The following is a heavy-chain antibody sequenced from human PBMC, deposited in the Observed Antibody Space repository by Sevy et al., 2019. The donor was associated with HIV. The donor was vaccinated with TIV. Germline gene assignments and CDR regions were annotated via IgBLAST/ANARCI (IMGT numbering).Heavy chain of an antibody. CDR3: ARNFRDDSSGYYPLGY. CDR1: GYTFTSYG. Sequence: ASVKVSCKASGYTFTSYGISWVRQAPGQGLEWMGWISAYNGNTNYAQKLQGRVTMTTDTSTSTAYMELRSLRSDDTAVYYWARNFRDDSSGYYPLGYWGQGTLVTVSS. V-gene: IGHV1-18*04. D-gene: IGHD3-22*01. CDR2: ISAYNGNT. J-gene: IGHJ4*02.